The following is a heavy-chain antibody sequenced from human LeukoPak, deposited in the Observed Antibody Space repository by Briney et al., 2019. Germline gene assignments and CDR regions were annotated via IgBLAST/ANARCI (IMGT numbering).Heavy chain of an antibody. CDR3: ATGIAAAGTIFDY. J-gene: IGHJ4*02. D-gene: IGHD6-13*01. CDR2: MNPNSGNT. Sequence: ASVKASCKASGYTFTSYDINWVRQATGQGLEWMGWMNPNSGNTGYAQKFQGRVTMTRNTSISTAYMELSSLRSEDTAVYYCATGIAAAGTIFDYWGQGTLVTVSS. V-gene: IGHV1-8*01. CDR1: GYTFTSYD.